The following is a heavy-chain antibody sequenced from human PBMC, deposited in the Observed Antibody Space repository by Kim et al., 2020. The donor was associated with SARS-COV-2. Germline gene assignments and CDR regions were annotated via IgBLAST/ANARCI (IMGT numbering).Heavy chain of an antibody. J-gene: IGHJ5*02. Sequence: GGSLRLSCAASGFTFSSYAMSWVRQAPGKGLEWVSAISGSGGSTYYADSVKGRFTISRDNSKNTLYLQMNSLRAEDTAVYYCAKDIGRMVRGVIIANSNWFDPWGQGTLVTVSS. CDR1: GFTFSSYA. CDR3: AKDIGRMVRGVIIANSNWFDP. D-gene: IGHD3-10*01. V-gene: IGHV3-23*01. CDR2: ISGSGGST.